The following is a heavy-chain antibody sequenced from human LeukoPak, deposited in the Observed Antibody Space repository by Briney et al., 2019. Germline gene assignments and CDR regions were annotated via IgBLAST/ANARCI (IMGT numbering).Heavy chain of an antibody. J-gene: IGHJ6*02. D-gene: IGHD3-22*01. Sequence: QAGGSLRLSCAASGFTFSSYGMHWVRQAPGKGLEWVAVIWYDGSNKYYADSVKGRFTISRDNSKNTLYLQMNSLRAEDTAVYYCAKDGIVGNGMDVWGQGTTVTVSS. CDR3: AKDGIVGNGMDV. V-gene: IGHV3-33*06. CDR2: IWYDGSNK. CDR1: GFTFSSYG.